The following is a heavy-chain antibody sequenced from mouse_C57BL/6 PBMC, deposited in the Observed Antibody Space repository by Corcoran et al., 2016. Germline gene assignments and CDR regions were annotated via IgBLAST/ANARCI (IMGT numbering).Heavy chain of an antibody. CDR1: GYTFTTYG. Sequence: QIQLVQSGPELKKPGETVKISCKASGYTFTTYGMSWVKQAPGKGLKWMGWINTYSGVPTYADDFKGRFAFSLETSASTAYLQINNLKNEDTATYFCARGRDYAMDYWCQGTSVTVSS. V-gene: IGHV9-3*01. CDR3: ARGRDYAMDY. J-gene: IGHJ4*01. CDR2: INTYSGVP.